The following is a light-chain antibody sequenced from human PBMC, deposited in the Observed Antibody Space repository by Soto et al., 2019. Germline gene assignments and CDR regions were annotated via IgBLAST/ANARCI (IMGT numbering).Light chain of an antibody. CDR1: QGISSY. CDR2: DTS. V-gene: IGKV1-39*01. CDR3: QQGHTLPLT. J-gene: IGKJ1*01. Sequence: DIQMTQSPSSLSASVGDRVTMTCRASQGISSYLNWYQLKPGKAPQLLIYDTSNLQSGVPSRFSGSGSGTDFTLTISSLQTEDFASYYCQQGHTLPLTFGQETKVEIK.